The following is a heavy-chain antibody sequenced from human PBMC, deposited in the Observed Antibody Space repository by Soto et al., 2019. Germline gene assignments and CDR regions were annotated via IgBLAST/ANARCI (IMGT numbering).Heavy chain of an antibody. D-gene: IGHD2-21*02. Sequence: QVQLQESGPGLVKPSQTLSLTCTVSGGSISSGDYYWSWIRQPPRKGLEWIGYIYYSGSTYYNPSLKSRVPLSVETSKNQFSLELSSLSAADTAAYCYAIYRGNSVYFDYWGQGTLVTVSS. J-gene: IGHJ4*02. V-gene: IGHV4-30-4*01. CDR3: AIYRGNSVYFDY. CDR2: IYYSGST. CDR1: GGSISSGDYY.